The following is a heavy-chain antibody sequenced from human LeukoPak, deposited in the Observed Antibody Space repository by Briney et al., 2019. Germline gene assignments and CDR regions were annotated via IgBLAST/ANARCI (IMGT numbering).Heavy chain of an antibody. D-gene: IGHD2-2*01. CDR3: AHGSMYQLDY. CDR1: EFTFSTYG. Sequence: AGGSLRLSCAASEFTFSTYGMHWVRQAPGKGLEWVAFIRYDASNKYYADSVKGRFTISRDNSKNTLYLQMNSLRAEDTAVYYCAHGSMYQLDYWGQGTLVTVSS. CDR2: IRYDASNK. J-gene: IGHJ4*02. V-gene: IGHV3-30*02.